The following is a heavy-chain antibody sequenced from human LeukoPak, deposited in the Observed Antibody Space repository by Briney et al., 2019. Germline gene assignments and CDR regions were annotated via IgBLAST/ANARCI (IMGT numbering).Heavy chain of an antibody. CDR2: ISGSGGST. Sequence: GRSLRLSCAASGFTFSSYAMSWVRQAPGKGLEWVSAISGSGGSTYYADSVKGRFTISRDNSKNTLYLQMNSLRAEDTAVYYCAKDLSARGRSGWYLRWYPFDIWGQGTMVTVSS. J-gene: IGHJ3*02. D-gene: IGHD6-19*01. V-gene: IGHV3-23*01. CDR1: GFTFSSYA. CDR3: AKDLSARGRSGWYLRWYPFDI.